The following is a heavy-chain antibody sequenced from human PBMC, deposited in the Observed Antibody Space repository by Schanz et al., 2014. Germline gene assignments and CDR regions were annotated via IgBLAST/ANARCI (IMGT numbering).Heavy chain of an antibody. CDR1: GFTFDNYA. D-gene: IGHD4-4*01. CDR3: AKDRQTPVTRVGYYYGMDV. Sequence: EVQLVESGGGLVQPGRSLRLSCAASGFTFDNYAMHWVRQAPGKGLEWVSSISWNSGSVAYADSVKGRFTISRDDAKNSMYLQMNRLRAEDTAVYYCAKDRQTPVTRVGYYYGMDVWGQGTTVTVSS. V-gene: IGHV3-9*01. J-gene: IGHJ6*02. CDR2: ISWNSGSV.